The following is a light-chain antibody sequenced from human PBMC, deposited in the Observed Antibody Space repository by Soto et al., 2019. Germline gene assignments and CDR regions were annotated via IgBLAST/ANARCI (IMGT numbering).Light chain of an antibody. CDR2: DAS. V-gene: IGKV3-11*01. J-gene: IGKJ4*01. CDR3: QRRKNWPLT. Sequence: EIVLTQSPATLSLSPGERATLSCRASQSVSSYLAWYQQKPGQAPRLLIYDASNRATGIPARFSGSGSGTAFTLTISSLEPVDFAVYYCQRRKNWPLTVGGGTKVDSK. CDR1: QSVSSY.